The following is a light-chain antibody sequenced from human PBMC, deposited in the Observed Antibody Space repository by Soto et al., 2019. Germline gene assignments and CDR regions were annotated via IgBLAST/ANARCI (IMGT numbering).Light chain of an antibody. V-gene: IGKV3-20*01. CDR1: HRVSGAS. CDR3: QQYGNSPS. CDR2: GGS. J-gene: IGKJ2*01. Sequence: VLTQSPGTLSLSPGDRATLSCRASHRVSGASLAWYQQKPDQAPRLLIYGGSNRATGVPARFSGSGSGADFTLTISRLEPEDVAVYQWQQYGNSPSFGQGTKLEI.